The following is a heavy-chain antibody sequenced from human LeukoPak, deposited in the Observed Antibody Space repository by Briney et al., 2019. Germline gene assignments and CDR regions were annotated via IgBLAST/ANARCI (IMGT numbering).Heavy chain of an antibody. V-gene: IGHV3-20*04. J-gene: IGHJ4*02. Sequence: PGGSLRLSCAASGFTFADYGMSWVRQAPGKGLEWVSGIHWKGGSTGYADSVKGRFTISRDNTKNTLYLQMNSLRAEDTAVYYCARDPIWGVVVWGQGTRVTVPS. CDR2: IHWKGGST. D-gene: IGHD7-27*01. CDR1: GFTFADYG. CDR3: ARDPIWGVVV.